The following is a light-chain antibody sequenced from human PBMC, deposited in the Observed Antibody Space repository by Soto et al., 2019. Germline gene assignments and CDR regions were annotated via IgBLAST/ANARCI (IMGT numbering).Light chain of an antibody. Sequence: EIVMTQSPATLSVSPGETATLSCRASQSVSSNLAWYQQKPGQAPRLLIYGASTRATGIPARFGGSGSATEFTLTISSLQPEDFAVYYCQHYSHWPLLYTFGQGTKLEIK. V-gene: IGKV3-15*01. CDR3: QHYSHWPLLYT. CDR1: QSVSSN. CDR2: GAS. J-gene: IGKJ2*01.